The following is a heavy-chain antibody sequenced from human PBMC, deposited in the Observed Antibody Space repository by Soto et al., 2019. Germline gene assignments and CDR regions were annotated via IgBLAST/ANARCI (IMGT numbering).Heavy chain of an antibody. V-gene: IGHV4-4*07. Sequence: QVQLQESGPGLVKPSETLSLTCTVSGGSISSYYWSWIRQPAGKGLEWIGRIYTSGSTNYNPSLKSRVTMSVDTAKNQFSLKLSSVTAADTAVYYCAREPMGYYYYDSSGKFDYWGQGTLVTVSS. D-gene: IGHD3-22*01. CDR3: AREPMGYYYYDSSGKFDY. CDR1: GGSISSYY. J-gene: IGHJ4*02. CDR2: IYTSGST.